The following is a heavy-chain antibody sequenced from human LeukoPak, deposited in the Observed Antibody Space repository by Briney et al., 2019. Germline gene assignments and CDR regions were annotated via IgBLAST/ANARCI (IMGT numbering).Heavy chain of an antibody. J-gene: IGHJ5*02. CDR2: IIPILGIA. CDR1: GGTFSSYA. V-gene: IGHV1-69*04. CDR3: ARESYYDSSGYGWFDP. Sequence: ASVKVSCKASGGTFSSYAISWVRQAPGQGLEWMGRIIPILGIANYAQKFQGRVTITADKSTSTAYMELSSLRSEDTAVYYCARESYYDSSGYGWFDPWGQGTLATVSS. D-gene: IGHD3-22*01.